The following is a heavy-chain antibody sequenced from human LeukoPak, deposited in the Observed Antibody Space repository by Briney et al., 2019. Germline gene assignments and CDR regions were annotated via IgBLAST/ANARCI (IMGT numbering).Heavy chain of an antibody. Sequence: MPSETLSLTCTVSGDSISSSSYFWGWIRQPPGKGLEWIGSIYYTGSTDYTPSLKSRATISADTSKNQFSLKLTSVTAADTAVYYCSSLEVSSSWRYWGQGTLVTVSS. J-gene: IGHJ4*02. CDR3: SSLEVSSSWRY. CDR1: GDSISSSSYF. CDR2: IYYTGST. D-gene: IGHD6-13*01. V-gene: IGHV4-39*07.